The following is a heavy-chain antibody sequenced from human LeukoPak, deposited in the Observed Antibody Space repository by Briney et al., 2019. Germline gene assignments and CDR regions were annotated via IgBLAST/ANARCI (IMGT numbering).Heavy chain of an antibody. CDR2: IYPGDSDT. D-gene: IGHD4-17*01. Sequence: PGESLKISCKGSGYIFTTYWIGWVRQMPGKGLEWMGIIYPGDSDTRYSPSFQGQVTISADKSINTAYLQWSSLKASDTAMYYCARHLNDYGDQGSGDYWGQGTLVTVSS. CDR3: ARHLNDYGDQGSGDY. CDR1: GYIFTTYW. J-gene: IGHJ4*02. V-gene: IGHV5-51*01.